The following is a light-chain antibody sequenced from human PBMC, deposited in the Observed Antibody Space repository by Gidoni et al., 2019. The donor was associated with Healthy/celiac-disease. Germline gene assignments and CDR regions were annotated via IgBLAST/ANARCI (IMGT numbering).Light chain of an antibody. Sequence: SYELTQTPSVSVSSGETARISCSGDALAKQNAYWYQQTPGQPPVLVIYKDSEWPSEIPERYSGASSGTTVTLTIRGVQAEDEADYYCQSADSSGTYVVFGGGTKLTVL. V-gene: IGLV3-25*02. CDR1: ALAKQN. J-gene: IGLJ2*01. CDR2: KDS. CDR3: QSADSSGTYVV.